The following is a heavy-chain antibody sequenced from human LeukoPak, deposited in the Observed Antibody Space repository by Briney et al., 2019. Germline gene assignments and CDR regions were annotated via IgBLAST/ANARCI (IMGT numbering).Heavy chain of an antibody. J-gene: IGHJ4*02. CDR3: AKDLGWIHFAY. CDR2: ISSSSSYI. Sequence: GGSLRLSCAASGFTFSSYEMNWVRQAPGKGLEWVSSISSSSSYIYYADSVKGRFTISRDNAKNSLYLQMNSLRAEDTAVYYCAKDLGWIHFAYWGQGTLVTVSS. CDR1: GFTFSSYE. V-gene: IGHV3-21*01. D-gene: IGHD5-18*01.